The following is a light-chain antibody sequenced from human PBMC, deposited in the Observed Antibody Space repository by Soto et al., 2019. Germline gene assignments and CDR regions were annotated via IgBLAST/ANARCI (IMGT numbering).Light chain of an antibody. CDR2: EVS. CDR3: SSYAGSNKSV. CDR1: ISDVGGYNY. V-gene: IGLV2-8*01. J-gene: IGLJ1*01. Sequence: QSVLTQPASAYGSPGQSVTISCTGTISDVGGYNYVSWYQQHPGKAPKLMIYEVSKRPSGVPDRFSGSKSGNTASLTVSGLQPEDEADYYCSSYAGSNKSVFGTGTKVTVL.